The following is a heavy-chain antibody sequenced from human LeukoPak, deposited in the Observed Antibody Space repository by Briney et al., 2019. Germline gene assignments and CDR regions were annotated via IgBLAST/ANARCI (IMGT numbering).Heavy chain of an antibody. CDR1: GFTFSSYA. CDR3: TTDPFMLDVYHFHY. J-gene: IGHJ4*02. Sequence: GGSLRLSCAASGFTFSSYAMSWVRQAPGKVLEWVGHIKSKADGGTTDYAAPAKGRFTISRDDSKNTLSLQMNSLKYEDTAVYYCTTDPFMLDVYHFHYWGQGTLVTVSS. D-gene: IGHD5/OR15-5a*01. CDR2: IKSKADGGTT. V-gene: IGHV3-15*01.